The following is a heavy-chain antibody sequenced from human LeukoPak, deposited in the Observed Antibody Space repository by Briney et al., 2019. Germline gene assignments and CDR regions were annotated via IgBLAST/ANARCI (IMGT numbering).Heavy chain of an antibody. CDR1: GDSISRDY. CDR2: LYYSENT. J-gene: IGHJ4*02. Sequence: SSETLSLTCNVSGDSISRDYWSWIRQPPGRGLEWIGYLYYSENTKYNPSLKSRVTISADTSKNQFSLRLNSVTAADTAIYYCVKDRVALYWGQGILVTVSS. V-gene: IGHV4-59*01. CDR3: VKDRVALY.